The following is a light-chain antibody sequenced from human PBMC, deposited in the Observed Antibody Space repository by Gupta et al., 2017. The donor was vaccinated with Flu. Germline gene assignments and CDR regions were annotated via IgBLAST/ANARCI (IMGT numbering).Light chain of an antibody. CDR2: STN. J-gene: IGLJ3*02. Sequence: QPVVTPEPSLTVSPGGTVTLTCASSTGAVTTTYYPNWFQLKPGQALRALIYSTNNKHAWTPARFSGSLRGGKAALTLSGVQPEDEADDYCRLYYGGLGVFGGGTKLTGL. V-gene: IGLV7-43*01. CDR3: RLYYGGLGV. CDR1: TGAVTTTYY.